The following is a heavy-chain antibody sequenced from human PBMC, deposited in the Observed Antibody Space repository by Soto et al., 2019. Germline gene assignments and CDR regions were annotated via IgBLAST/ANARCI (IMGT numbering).Heavy chain of an antibody. Sequence: GASVKVSCKASGGTFSSYAISWVRQAPGQGLEWMGGIIPIFGTANYAQKFQGRVTITADESTSTAYMELSSLRSEDTAIYYCEKDANWEDHYWGQGTLVTVSS. CDR1: GGTFSSYA. CDR2: IIPIFGTA. CDR3: EKDANWEDHY. J-gene: IGHJ4*02. V-gene: IGHV1-69*13. D-gene: IGHD1-1*01.